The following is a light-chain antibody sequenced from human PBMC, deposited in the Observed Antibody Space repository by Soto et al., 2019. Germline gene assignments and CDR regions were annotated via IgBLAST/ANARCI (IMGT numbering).Light chain of an antibody. CDR2: DAS. J-gene: IGKJ5*01. CDR3: QQYNSYWT. CDR1: QSISSW. V-gene: IGKV1-5*01. Sequence: DIQITQSPSTLSASVGDRVTITCRASQSISSWLAWYQQKPGKAPKLLIYDASSLESGVPSRFSGGGSGTESTLTISSMQPDDFATDYCQQYNSYWTFGQGTRLEIK.